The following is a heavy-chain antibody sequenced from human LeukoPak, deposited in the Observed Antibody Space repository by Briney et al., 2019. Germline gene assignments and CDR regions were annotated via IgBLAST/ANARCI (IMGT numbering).Heavy chain of an antibody. CDR1: GFTFSSVW. J-gene: IGHJ4*02. CDR2: IRKTVDGGTA. CDR3: TTGGSTAGN. D-gene: IGHD1-14*01. Sequence: GGSLRLSCTASGFTFSSVWMSWVRQAPGKGLQWVGRIRKTVDGGTADYAAPVQGRFSISRGDSKKTLYLQMNSLKTEDTAVYYCTTGGSTAGNWGQGTLVTVSS. V-gene: IGHV3-15*01.